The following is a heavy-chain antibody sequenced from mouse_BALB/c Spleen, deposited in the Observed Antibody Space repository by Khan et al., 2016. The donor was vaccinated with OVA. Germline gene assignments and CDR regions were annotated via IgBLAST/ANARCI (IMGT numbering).Heavy chain of an antibody. CDR3: AGNAYGSNYFDS. CDR2: IYPGDGRT. J-gene: IGHJ2*01. D-gene: IGHD1-1*01. V-gene: IGHV1S81*02. CDR1: GYTFTNYW. Sequence: QVQLQQSGAELVNPGTSVKLSCKASGYTFTNYWVHWVRQRPGQGLEWIGEIYPGDGRTFYTEKFKNKPSLTVDRSSSTAYMQLSSLTSEDSAVYYCAGNAYGSNYFDSWGQGTTLTVSS.